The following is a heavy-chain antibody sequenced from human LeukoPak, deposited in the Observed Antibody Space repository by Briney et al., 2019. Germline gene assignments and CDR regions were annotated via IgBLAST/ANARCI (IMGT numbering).Heavy chain of an antibody. Sequence: GGSLRLSCAASGFTFNNYWMSWVRQAPGKGLEWVANIKQDGSEKYYVDSLKGRSTISRDNSKNSLYLQMNSLRAEDTAVYYCARWDSSIEASGYNYWGQGSLVTVSS. D-gene: IGHD6-13*01. CDR1: GFTFNNYW. J-gene: IGHJ4*02. V-gene: IGHV3-7*01. CDR3: ARWDSSIEASGYNY. CDR2: IKQDGSEK.